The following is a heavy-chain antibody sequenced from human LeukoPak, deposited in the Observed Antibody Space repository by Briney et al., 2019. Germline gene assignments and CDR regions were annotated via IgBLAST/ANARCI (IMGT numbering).Heavy chain of an antibody. CDR1: GFTFSSYE. V-gene: IGHV3-53*01. Sequence: GGSLRLSCAASGFTFSSYEINWVRQAPGRGLEWVSVFYSPGSTYYADSVHGRFTISRDNSLNTLFLQMNSLRVEDTAVYYCASARESCIGSTCYEYFHHWGQGTPLTVSS. D-gene: IGHD2-2*01. CDR2: FYSPGST. J-gene: IGHJ1*01. CDR3: ASARESCIGSTCYEYFHH.